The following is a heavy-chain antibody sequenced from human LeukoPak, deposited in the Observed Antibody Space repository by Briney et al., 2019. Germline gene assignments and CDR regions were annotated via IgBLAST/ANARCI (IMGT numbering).Heavy chain of an antibody. CDR1: GGSFSDYY. J-gene: IGHJ4*02. CDR2: INHSGST. D-gene: IGHD5-24*01. V-gene: IGHV4-34*01. CDR3: ASTSVHGHSSY. Sequence: SETLSLTCAVYGGSFSDYYWSWIRQSPGKGLEWIGEINHSGSTNYNPSLKSRVAILVDTSKKHFSLKLSSVTAADTAVYYCASTSVHGHSSYWGQGNLVTVSS.